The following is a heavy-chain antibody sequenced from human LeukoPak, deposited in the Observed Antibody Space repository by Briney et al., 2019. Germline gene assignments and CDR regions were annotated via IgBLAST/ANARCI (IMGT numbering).Heavy chain of an antibody. CDR1: GFTFSSYS. D-gene: IGHD6-19*01. Sequence: GGSLRLSCAASGFTFSSYSMNWVRQAPGKGLEWVSSISSSSSYIYYADSVKGRFTISRDNAKNSLYLQMNSLRAEDTAVYYCARLGPASSGWPESFDYWGQGTLVTVSS. J-gene: IGHJ4*02. CDR3: ARLGPASSGWPESFDY. CDR2: ISSSSSYI. V-gene: IGHV3-21*01.